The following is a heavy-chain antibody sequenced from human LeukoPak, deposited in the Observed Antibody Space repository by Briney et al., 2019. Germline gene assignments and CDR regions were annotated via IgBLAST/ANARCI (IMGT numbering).Heavy chain of an antibody. Sequence: SVNVSCKASGYTFSNYYMNWVRQAPGQGLEWMGGIITIFGTANYAQKFQGRVTITTDESTSTAYMELSSLRSEDTAVYYCARGSSGSYSYYFDYWGQGTLVTVSS. CDR2: IITIFGTA. D-gene: IGHD1-26*01. CDR1: GYTFSNYY. J-gene: IGHJ4*02. V-gene: IGHV1-69*05. CDR3: ARGSSGSYSYYFDY.